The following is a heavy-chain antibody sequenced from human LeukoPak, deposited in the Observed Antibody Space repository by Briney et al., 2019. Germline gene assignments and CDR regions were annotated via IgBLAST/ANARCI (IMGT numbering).Heavy chain of an antibody. Sequence: KAGRSLRLSCAASGFTFDDYAMHWVRQAPGKGLEWVSSITSSSTYTFYADSVKGRFTISRDNARNSLYLQMNSLRAEDTAVYYCARDPYSGTYGDTYYYYMDVWGKGTTVTISS. V-gene: IGHV3-21*01. CDR2: ITSSSTYT. CDR1: GFTFDDYA. J-gene: IGHJ6*03. CDR3: ARDPYSGTYGDTYYYYMDV. D-gene: IGHD1-26*01.